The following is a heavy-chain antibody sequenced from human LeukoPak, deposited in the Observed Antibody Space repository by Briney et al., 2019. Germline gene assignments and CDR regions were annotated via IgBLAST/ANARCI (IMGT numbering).Heavy chain of an antibody. CDR2: IIPIFGRA. Sequence: ASVKVSCKASGGTFSSYAISWVRQAPGQGLEWMGGIIPIFGRANYAQKFQGRVTITADKSTSTAYMELSSLRSEDTAVYYCARDRRDYGDYDPYYYYMDVWGKGTTVTVSS. CDR1: GGTFSSYA. D-gene: IGHD4-17*01. CDR3: ARDRRDYGDYDPYYYYMDV. J-gene: IGHJ6*03. V-gene: IGHV1-69*06.